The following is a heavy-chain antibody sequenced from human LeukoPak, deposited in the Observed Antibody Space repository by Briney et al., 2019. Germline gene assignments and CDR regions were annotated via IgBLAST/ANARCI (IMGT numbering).Heavy chain of an antibody. CDR2: IYYSGST. Sequence: SETLSLTCTVSGVSISSSSYYWGWIRQPPGKGLEWIGSIYYSGSTYYNPSLKSRVTISVDTSKNQFSLKLSSVTAADTAVYYCARRPKANSRITMVRGVRRGAFDIWGQGTMVTVSS. V-gene: IGHV4-39*07. J-gene: IGHJ3*02. CDR1: GVSISSSSYY. CDR3: ARRPKANSRITMVRGVRRGAFDI. D-gene: IGHD3-10*01.